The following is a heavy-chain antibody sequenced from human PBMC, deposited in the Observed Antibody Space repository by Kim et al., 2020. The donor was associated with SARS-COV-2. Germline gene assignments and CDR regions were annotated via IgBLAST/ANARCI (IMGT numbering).Heavy chain of an antibody. CDR2: INHSGST. Sequence: SETLSLTCAVYGGSFSGYYWSWIRQPPGKGLEWIGEINHSGSTNYNPSLKSRVTISVDTSKNQFSLKLSSVTAADTAVYYCARERGGNCSGGSCYYYFDYWGQGTLVTVSS. J-gene: IGHJ4*02. CDR3: ARERGGNCSGGSCYYYFDY. V-gene: IGHV4-34*01. CDR1: GGSFSGYY. D-gene: IGHD2-15*01.